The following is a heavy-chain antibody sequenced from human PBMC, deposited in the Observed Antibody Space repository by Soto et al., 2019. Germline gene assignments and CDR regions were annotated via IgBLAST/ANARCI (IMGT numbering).Heavy chain of an antibody. CDR2: INPKSGGT. J-gene: IGHJ4*02. D-gene: IGHD1-26*01. Sequence: ASVKVSSKASGYTFTAYYMHGVRQAPEQGLEWMGWINPKSGGTMYPQKFQGRVTMTWDTSISTAYTALTRLRSDDTAVYYCARDLAKGGGSAGFDYWGQGTLVTVSS. V-gene: IGHV1-2*02. CDR3: ARDLAKGGGSAGFDY. CDR1: GYTFTAYY.